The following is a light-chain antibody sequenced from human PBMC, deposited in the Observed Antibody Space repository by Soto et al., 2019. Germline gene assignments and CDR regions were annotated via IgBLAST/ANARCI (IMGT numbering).Light chain of an antibody. J-gene: IGKJ1*01. CDR2: GAS. Sequence: EIVLTQSPGTLSFSPGKRATLSCRASQSVSSTSLAWYQQKPGQAPRLLIYGASNRATGIPDRFSGSGSGTDFTLTISRLEPEDFAVYYCQQYDGSPPWTFGLGTKVDIK. CDR1: QSVSSTS. V-gene: IGKV3-20*01. CDR3: QQYDGSPPWT.